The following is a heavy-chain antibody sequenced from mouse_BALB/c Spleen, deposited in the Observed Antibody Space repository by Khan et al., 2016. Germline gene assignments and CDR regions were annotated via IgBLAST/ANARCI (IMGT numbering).Heavy chain of an antibody. D-gene: IGHD1-1*01. Sequence: EVQLQESGPGLVKPSQSLSLTCTVTGYSITSDYAWNWIRQFPGNKLEWMGYISYSGSTSYNPSLKSRISITRDTSKHQFFLQLNSVTTEDTATYYCATTVVAPRFAYWGQVTLVTVSA. V-gene: IGHV3-2*02. CDR2: ISYSGST. CDR3: ATTVVAPRFAY. CDR1: GYSITSDYA. J-gene: IGHJ3*01.